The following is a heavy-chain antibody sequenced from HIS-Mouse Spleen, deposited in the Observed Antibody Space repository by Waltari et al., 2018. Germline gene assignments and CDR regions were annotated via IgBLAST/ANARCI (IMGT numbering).Heavy chain of an antibody. CDR1: GFTFTSSA. D-gene: IGHD4-17*01. CDR3: AADDYGGGSAVG. Sequence: QMQLVQSGPEVKKPGTSVKVSCKASGFTFTSSAVQWVRQARGQRLEWIGWIVVGSGNTKYAQKFQERVTITRDMSTSTAYMELSSLRSEDTAVYYCAADDYGGGSAVGWGQGTLVTVSS. J-gene: IGHJ4*02. CDR2: IVVGSGNT. V-gene: IGHV1-58*01.